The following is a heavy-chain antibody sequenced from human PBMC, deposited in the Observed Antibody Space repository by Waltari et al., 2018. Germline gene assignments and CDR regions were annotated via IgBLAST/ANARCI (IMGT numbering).Heavy chain of an antibody. V-gene: IGHV4-34*02. J-gene: IGHJ4*02. CDR1: GGSFSGYH. Sequence: QVQLQQWGAGLLRPSETLSLTCGVNGGSFSGYHWSWFRQSPGRGLEWIGEVNHDGNTNYNPSLKSRVTILVDMSKNQFSRKLSSVTAADTAVYYCARGASTFRLSPLVYWGQGTLVTVSS. CDR2: VNHDGNT. CDR3: ARGASTFRLSPLVY. D-gene: IGHD2-15*01.